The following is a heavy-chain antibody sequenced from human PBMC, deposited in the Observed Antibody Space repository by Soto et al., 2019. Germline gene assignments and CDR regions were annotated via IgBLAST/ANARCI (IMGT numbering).Heavy chain of an antibody. J-gene: IGHJ4*02. Sequence: GGSLRLSCAASGFTFDDSAMHWVRQAPGKGLEWVSGLSWNSDNIEYADSVKGRFTISRDNAKNSLYLQMNSLRVEDTAVYYCAKCLTTVTTIFDYWGQGALVTVSS. V-gene: IGHV3-9*01. D-gene: IGHD4-17*01. CDR1: GFTFDDSA. CDR3: AKCLTTVTTIFDY. CDR2: LSWNSDNI.